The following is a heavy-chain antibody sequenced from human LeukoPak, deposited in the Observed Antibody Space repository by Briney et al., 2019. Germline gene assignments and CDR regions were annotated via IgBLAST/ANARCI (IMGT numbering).Heavy chain of an antibody. CDR2: ISVGGDNT. D-gene: IGHD2-2*01. CDR3: ARYCITPTCGVSYYGMDV. J-gene: IGHJ6*04. V-gene: IGHV3-23*01. CDR1: GFTFSSYA. Sequence: GGSLRLSCVASGFTFSSYAMSWVRQAPGKGLEWVSAISVGGDNTYYADSVKGRFTISRDNSKNMLYLQMNSLRVEDTATYHCARYCITPTCGVSYYGMDVWGKGTTVTVSS.